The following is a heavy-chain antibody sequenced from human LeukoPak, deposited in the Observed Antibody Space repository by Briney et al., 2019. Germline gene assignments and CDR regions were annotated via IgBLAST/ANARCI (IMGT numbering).Heavy chain of an antibody. CDR1: GFTFSNYW. Sequence: PGGSLRLSCAASGFTFSNYWMHWVRQAPGKGLVWVSRINTDGSSTSYVDSVKGRFTISRDNAKNSLYLQMNSLRAEDTAVYYCARGDTAMVTGDAFDIWGQGTMVTVSS. CDR3: ARGDTAMVTGDAFDI. V-gene: IGHV3-74*01. D-gene: IGHD5-18*01. J-gene: IGHJ3*02. CDR2: INTDGSST.